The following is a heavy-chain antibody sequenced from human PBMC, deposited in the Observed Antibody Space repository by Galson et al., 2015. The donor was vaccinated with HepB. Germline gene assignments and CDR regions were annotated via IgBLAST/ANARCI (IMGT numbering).Heavy chain of an antibody. D-gene: IGHD2-15*01. CDR2: IIPILGIA. CDR3: ARDRVGGAAGAWNWFDP. Sequence: SVKVSCKASGGTFSSYTISWVRQAPGQGLEWMGRIIPILGIANYAQKFQGRVTITADKSTSTAYMELSSLRSEDTAVYYCARDRVGGAAGAWNWFDPWGQGTLVTVPS. V-gene: IGHV1-69*04. CDR1: GGTFSSYT. J-gene: IGHJ5*02.